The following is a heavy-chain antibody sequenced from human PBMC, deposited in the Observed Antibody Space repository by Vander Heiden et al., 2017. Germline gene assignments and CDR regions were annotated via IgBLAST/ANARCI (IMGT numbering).Heavy chain of an antibody. Sequence: VQLVQSGAEVKKPGSSVKVPCRAPGCTFGSYAISWVRQAPGQGLEWMGGIIPIFGTANYAQKVQGRVTITADESTSTAYMELSSLRSEDTAVYYCARLSTTKEGGWFDPWGQGTLVTVSS. D-gene: IGHD1-26*01. CDR3: ARLSTTKEGGWFDP. J-gene: IGHJ5*02. V-gene: IGHV1-69*01. CDR2: IIPIFGTA. CDR1: GCTFGSYA.